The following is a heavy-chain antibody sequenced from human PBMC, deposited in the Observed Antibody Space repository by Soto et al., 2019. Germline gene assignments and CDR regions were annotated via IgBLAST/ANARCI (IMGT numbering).Heavy chain of an antibody. Sequence: GASVKVSCAASGFTFSSYAMSWVRQAPGKGLEWVSAISGSGGSTYYADSVKGRFTISRDNSKNTLYLQMNSLRAEDTAVYYCAKWGLYYYDSSGEPLDYWGQGTLVTVSS. J-gene: IGHJ4*02. CDR3: AKWGLYYYDSSGEPLDY. CDR1: GFTFSSYA. V-gene: IGHV3-23*01. CDR2: ISGSGGST. D-gene: IGHD3-22*01.